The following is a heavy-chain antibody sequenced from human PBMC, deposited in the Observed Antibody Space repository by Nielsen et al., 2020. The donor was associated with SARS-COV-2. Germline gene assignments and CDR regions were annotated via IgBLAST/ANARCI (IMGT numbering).Heavy chain of an antibody. V-gene: IGHV3-21*01. CDR3: VTFPPYGDYVDY. CDR1: GFTFSSYS. D-gene: IGHD4-17*01. CDR2: ISSSSSYI. Sequence: GESLKISCAASGFTFSSYSMNWVRQAPGKGLEWVSSISSSSSYIYYADSVKGRFTISRDNAKNSLYLQMNSLRAEDTAVYYCVTFPPYGDYVDYWGQGTLVTVSS. J-gene: IGHJ4*02.